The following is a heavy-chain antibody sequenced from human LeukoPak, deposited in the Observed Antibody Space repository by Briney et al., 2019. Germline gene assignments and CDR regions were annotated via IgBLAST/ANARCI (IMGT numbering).Heavy chain of an antibody. D-gene: IGHD5-12*01. CDR2: INRDGSEE. J-gene: IGHJ4*02. Sequence: PGGSPRLSCAASGFTFSNYWMTSVRQAPGKGLEWVAHINRDGSEEPSMDSVKARFTISRDNAKNSLSLQMNSLRAEDTAVYYCVRDGGVSGYDLLDYWGQGTLVTVSS. CDR3: VRDGGVSGYDLLDY. V-gene: IGHV3-7*01. CDR1: GFTFSNYW.